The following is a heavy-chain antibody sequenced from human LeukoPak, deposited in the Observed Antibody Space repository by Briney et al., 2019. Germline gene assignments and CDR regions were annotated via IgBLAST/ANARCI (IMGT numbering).Heavy chain of an antibody. D-gene: IGHD6-13*01. CDR3: ARDPGQQLVNYYFDY. V-gene: IGHV3-30-3*01. CDR1: GFTFSSYA. J-gene: IGHJ4*02. Sequence: PGGSLRLSCAASGFTFSSYAMSWVRQAPGKGLEWVAVISYDGSNKYYADSVKGRFTISRDNSKNTLYLQMNSLRAEDTAVYYCARDPGQQLVNYYFDYWGQGTLVTVSS. CDR2: ISYDGSNK.